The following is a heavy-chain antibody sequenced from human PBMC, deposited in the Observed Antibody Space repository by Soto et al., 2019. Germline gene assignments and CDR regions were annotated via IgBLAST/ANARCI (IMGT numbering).Heavy chain of an antibody. CDR2: ISAYNGNT. V-gene: IGHV1-18*01. CDR3: ARTRVNCSGGSCRVNYYYYGMDG. Sequence: ASVKVSCKASGYTFTSYGISWVRQAPGQGLEWMGWISAYNGNTNYAQKLQGRVTMTTDTSTSTAYMELRSLRSDDTAVYYCARTRVNCSGGSCRVNYYYYGMDGWGQGTTVTVSS. D-gene: IGHD2-15*01. CDR1: GYTFTSYG. J-gene: IGHJ6*02.